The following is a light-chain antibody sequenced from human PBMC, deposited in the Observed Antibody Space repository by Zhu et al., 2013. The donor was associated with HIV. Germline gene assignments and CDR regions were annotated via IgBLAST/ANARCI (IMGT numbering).Light chain of an antibody. J-gene: IGKJ2*01. CDR1: QSVSNS. V-gene: IGKV3-20*01. CDR3: QHYRSSPRT. Sequence: EIVLTQSPDTLSLSPGERATLACRASQSVSNSLAWYQQRPGQAPRLLIYGAASRATGIPDRFSGSGSGTDFTLTISRLEPEDFAMYYCQHYRSSPRTFGQGTKVEVK. CDR2: GAA.